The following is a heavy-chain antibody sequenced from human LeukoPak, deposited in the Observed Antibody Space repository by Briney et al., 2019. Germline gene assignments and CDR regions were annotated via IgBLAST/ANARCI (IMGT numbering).Heavy chain of an antibody. V-gene: IGHV3-66*04. J-gene: IGHJ4*02. CDR2: IYNTGST. Sequence: GGSLRLSCAASGFTVSGNYMSWVRQAPGKGLEWVSVIYNTGSTFYADSVKGRFTISRDSSKNTVYLQMNSLRGEDTAVYYCACHYYGSATPDHWGQGTLVTVSS. D-gene: IGHD3-10*01. CDR3: ACHYYGSATPDH. CDR1: GFTVSGNY.